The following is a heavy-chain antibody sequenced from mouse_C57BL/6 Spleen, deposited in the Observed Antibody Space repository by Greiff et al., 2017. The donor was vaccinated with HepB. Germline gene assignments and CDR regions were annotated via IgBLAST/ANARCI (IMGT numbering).Heavy chain of an antibody. Sequence: EVQLQQSGPGMVKPSQSLSLTCTVTGYSITSGYDWHWIRHFPGNKLEWMGYISYSGSTNYNPSLKSRISITHDTSKNHFFLKLNSVTTEDTATYYCARRGYYGSPWYFDVWGTGTTVTVSS. CDR3: ARRGYYGSPWYFDV. J-gene: IGHJ1*03. V-gene: IGHV3-1*01. CDR2: ISYSGST. D-gene: IGHD1-1*01. CDR1: GYSITSGYD.